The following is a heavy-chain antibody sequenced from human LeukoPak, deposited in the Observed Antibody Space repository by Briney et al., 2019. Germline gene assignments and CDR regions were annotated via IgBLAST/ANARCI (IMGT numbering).Heavy chain of an antibody. CDR2: ISWNSNSI. J-gene: IGHJ6*04. CDR3: AELGITMIGGV. CDR1: GFSFDDYA. Sequence: GGSLRLSCAASGFSFDDYAMHWVRQAPGKGLEWVSGISWNSNSIDYADSVKGRFTISRDNAKNSLYLQMNSLGAEDTAVYYCAELGITMIGGVWGKGTTVTISS. V-gene: IGHV3-9*01. D-gene: IGHD3-10*02.